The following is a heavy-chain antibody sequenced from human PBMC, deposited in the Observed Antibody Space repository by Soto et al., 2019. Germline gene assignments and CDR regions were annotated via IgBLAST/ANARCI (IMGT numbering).Heavy chain of an antibody. CDR1: GDSITSNSYF. CDR3: ARAHYGDYGYGMDV. Sequence: SETLSLTCTVSGDSITSNSYFWAWIRQPPGKGLEWIGSIYYSGTTYYNPSLKSRVTISVDRSKNQFSLKLTSVTAADTAVYYCARAHYGDYGYGMDVWGQGTPVTVS. CDR2: IYYSGTT. D-gene: IGHD4-17*01. J-gene: IGHJ6*02. V-gene: IGHV4-39*07.